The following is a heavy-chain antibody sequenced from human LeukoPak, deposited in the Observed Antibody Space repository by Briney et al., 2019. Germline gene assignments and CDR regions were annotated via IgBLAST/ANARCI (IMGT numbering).Heavy chain of an antibody. V-gene: IGHV4-4*02. CDR3: ARDRWLPAADDADY. CDR1: GGSISNDNW. J-gene: IGHJ4*02. D-gene: IGHD6-13*01. Sequence: SETLSLTCSLSGGSISNDNWWSWVRQPPGKELEWIGEIFHSGSTNYNPSLKSRVTISVDTSKNQFSLKLSSVTAADTAVYYCARDRWLPAADDADYWGQGTLVTVSS. CDR2: IFHSGST.